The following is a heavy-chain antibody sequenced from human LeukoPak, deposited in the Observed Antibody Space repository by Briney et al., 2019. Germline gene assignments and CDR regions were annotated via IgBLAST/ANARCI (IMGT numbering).Heavy chain of an antibody. CDR3: VRYSNSCYDP. CDR2: ISGSGGST. D-gene: IGHD5-12*01. V-gene: IGHV3-23*01. Sequence: GGSPRLSCAASGFTFSSYAMSWVRQAPGKGLEWVSGISGSGGSTYYADSVKGRFTISRDNSKNALYLQMSSLRPEDTAIYYCVRYSNSCYDPWGQGTLVTVSS. CDR1: GFTFSSYA. J-gene: IGHJ5*02.